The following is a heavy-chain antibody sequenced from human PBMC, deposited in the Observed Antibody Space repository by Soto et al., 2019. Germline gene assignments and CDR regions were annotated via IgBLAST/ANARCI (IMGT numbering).Heavy chain of an antibody. Sequence: PSETLSLTCTVSGGSISSYYWSWIRQPPGKGLEWIGYIYYSGSTNYNPSRKSRVTISVDTSKNQFSLKLSSVTAADTAVYYCARVQGYCSGGSCYTEEYYYYMDVWGKGTTVTVS. CDR3: ARVQGYCSGGSCYTEEYYYYMDV. D-gene: IGHD2-15*01. V-gene: IGHV4-59*01. CDR1: GGSISSYY. CDR2: IYYSGST. J-gene: IGHJ6*03.